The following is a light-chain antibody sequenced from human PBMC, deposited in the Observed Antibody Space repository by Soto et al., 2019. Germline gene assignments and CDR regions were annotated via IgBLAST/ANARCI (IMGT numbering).Light chain of an antibody. CDR1: SSDVGGYNY. CDR3: SSCTRGSTLV. CDR2: EVS. V-gene: IGLV2-14*01. Sequence: QSALTQPASVSGSPGQSITISCTGTSSDVGGYNYVSWYQQHPDKAPKLMIYEVSNRPSGVSNRFSGSKSGNTASLTISGLQSEDEGNYYCSSCTRGSTLVFGGGTKVTVL. J-gene: IGLJ3*02.